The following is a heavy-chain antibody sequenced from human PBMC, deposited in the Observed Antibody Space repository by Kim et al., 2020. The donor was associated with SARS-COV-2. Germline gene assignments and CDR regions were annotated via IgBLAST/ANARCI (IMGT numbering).Heavy chain of an antibody. CDR1: GGSIISYY. CDR3: AREGYYDSSGYYHHDAFD. CDR2: IYYSGST. D-gene: IGHD3-22*01. Sequence: SETLSLTCTVSGGSIISYYWSWIRQPPVKGLEWIGYIYYSGSTNYNTSLKSRVTISIDTSKNQFSLKLSSVTAADTAVYYCAREGYYDSSGYYHHDAFD. J-gene: IGHJ3*02. V-gene: IGHV4-59*01.